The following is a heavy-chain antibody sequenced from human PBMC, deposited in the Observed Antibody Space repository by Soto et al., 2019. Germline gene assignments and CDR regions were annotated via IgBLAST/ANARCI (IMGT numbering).Heavy chain of an antibody. CDR3: ARSGDGTQLYYYDSSGYYSGDSWFDP. CDR2: ISAYNGNT. V-gene: IGHV1-18*01. CDR1: GYTFTSYG. J-gene: IGHJ5*02. D-gene: IGHD3-22*01. Sequence: QVPLVQSGAEVKKPGASVKVSCKASGYTFTSYGISWVRQAPGQGLEWMGWISAYNGNTNYAQKLQGRVTMTTDTSTSTAYMELRSLRSDDTAVYYCARSGDGTQLYYYDSSGYYSGDSWFDPWGQGTLVTVSS.